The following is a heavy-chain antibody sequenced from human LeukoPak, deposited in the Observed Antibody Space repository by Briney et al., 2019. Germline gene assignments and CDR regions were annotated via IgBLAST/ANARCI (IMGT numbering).Heavy chain of an antibody. Sequence: GGSLRLSCAASGFTFSSYEMNWVRQAPGRGLEWVSYISSSGSTIYYADSVKGRFTISRDNAKNSLYLQMNSLRAEDTAVYYCAGDYYDSSGYYYGPTNSDVWGKGTTVTISS. J-gene: IGHJ6*04. D-gene: IGHD3-22*01. CDR3: AGDYYDSSGYYYGPTNSDV. CDR1: GFTFSSYE. V-gene: IGHV3-48*03. CDR2: ISSSGSTI.